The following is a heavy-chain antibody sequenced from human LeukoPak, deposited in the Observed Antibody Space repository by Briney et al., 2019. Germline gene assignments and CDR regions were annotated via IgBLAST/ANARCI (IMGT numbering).Heavy chain of an antibody. J-gene: IGHJ3*02. CDR3: ARDYSSSSRAFDI. CDR1: GFTFSSYS. Sequence: GGSLRLSCAASGFTFSSYSMNWVRQAPGKGLEWVSSISSSSYIYYADSVKGRFTISRDNAKNSLYLQMNSLRAEDTAVYYCARDYSSSSRAFDIWGQGTMVTVSS. D-gene: IGHD6-6*01. CDR2: ISSSSYI. V-gene: IGHV3-21*01.